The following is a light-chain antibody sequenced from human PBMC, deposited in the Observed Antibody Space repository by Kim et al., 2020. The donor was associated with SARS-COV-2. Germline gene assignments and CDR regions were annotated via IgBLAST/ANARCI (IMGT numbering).Light chain of an antibody. CDR1: QTLTGS. V-gene: IGKV3-15*01. CDR2: DVS. Sequence: SPGESATLSCRASQTLTGSLAWYQQKPGLPPRLLMYDVSIRAAGVPARFTGSGSGTEFTLTISSLQSEDFAVYYCQQYNNWPPWTFGPGTKVDIK. CDR3: QQYNNWPPWT. J-gene: IGKJ1*01.